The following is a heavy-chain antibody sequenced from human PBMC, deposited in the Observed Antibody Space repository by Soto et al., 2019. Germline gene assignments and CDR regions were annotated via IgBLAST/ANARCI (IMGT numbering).Heavy chain of an antibody. J-gene: IGHJ3*02. CDR2: IYPGDSDT. CDR1: GYSFTSYW. D-gene: IGHD4-4*01. V-gene: IGHV5-51*01. Sequence: GESLKISCKGSGYSFTSYWIGWVRQXPGKGLEWMGIIYPGDSDTRYSPSFQGQVTISADKSISTAYLQWSSLKASDTAMYYFSRPVIGYSNYLYAFDIWGQGTMVTVSS. CDR3: SRPVIGYSNYLYAFDI.